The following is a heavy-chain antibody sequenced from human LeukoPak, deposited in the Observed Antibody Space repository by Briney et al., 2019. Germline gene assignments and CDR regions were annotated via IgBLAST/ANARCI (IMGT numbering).Heavy chain of an antibody. CDR2: IVVGSGNT. V-gene: IGHV1-58*01. J-gene: IGHJ4*02. CDR1: GFTFTSSA. D-gene: IGHD3-22*01. Sequence: ASVKVSCRASGFTFTSSAVQWVRQARGQRLEWIGWIVVGSGNTNYAQKFQERVTITRDMSTSTAYMELSSLRSEDTAVYYCAADSGAVVISYWGQGTLVTVSS. CDR3: AADSGAVVISY.